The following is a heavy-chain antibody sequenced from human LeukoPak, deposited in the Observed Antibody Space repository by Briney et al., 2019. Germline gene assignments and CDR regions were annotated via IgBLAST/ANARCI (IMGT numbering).Heavy chain of an antibody. CDR3: ARDRVMVRGVDWFDP. Sequence: ASVKVSCKASGGTFSRYEISWVRHAPGRGLEWMGWMNPNSGNTGYAQKFQGRVTMTRNTSISTAYMELSSLRSEDTAVYYCARDRVMVRGVDWFDPWGQGTLVTVSS. CDR2: MNPNSGNT. J-gene: IGHJ5*02. CDR1: GGTFSRYE. D-gene: IGHD3-10*01. V-gene: IGHV1-8*01.